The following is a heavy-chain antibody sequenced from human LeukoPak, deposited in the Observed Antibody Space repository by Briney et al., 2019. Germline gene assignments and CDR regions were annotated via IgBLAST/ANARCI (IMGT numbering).Heavy chain of an antibody. V-gene: IGHV3-7*01. J-gene: IGHJ6*03. D-gene: IGHD2-15*01. CDR3: ARVQRQPLTYCSGGSCYPYYYYYMDV. Sequence: GGSLRLSCAASGFTFSSYAMSWVRQAPGKGLEWVANIKQDGSEKYYVDSVKGRFTISRDNAKNSLYLQMNSLRAEDTAVYYCARVQRQPLTYCSGGSCYPYYYYYMDVWGKGTTVTVSS. CDR2: IKQDGSEK. CDR1: GFTFSSYA.